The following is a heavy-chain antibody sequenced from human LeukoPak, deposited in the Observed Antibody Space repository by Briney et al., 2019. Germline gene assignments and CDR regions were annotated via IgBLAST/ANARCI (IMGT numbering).Heavy chain of an antibody. CDR2: ISSGSSYI. CDR1: GFTFSSYS. CDR3: ARWYYSGWAFDY. V-gene: IGHV3-21*04. D-gene: IGHD6-19*01. Sequence: PGGSLRLSCAASGFTFSSYSMNWVRQAPGKGLEWVSSISSGSSYIYYADSVKGRFTISRDNAKNSLYLQMNSLRAEDTAVYYCARWYYSGWAFDYWGQGTLVTVSS. J-gene: IGHJ4*02.